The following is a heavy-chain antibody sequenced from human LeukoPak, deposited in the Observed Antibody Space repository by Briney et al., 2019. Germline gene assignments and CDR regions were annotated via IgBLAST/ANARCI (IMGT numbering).Heavy chain of an antibody. J-gene: IGHJ1*01. Sequence: QPGRSLRLSCAASGFTFSTYSLHWVRQAPGKGLEWVALTSYDENNKYYADSVKGRFTISRDNSKNMLYLQMNSLRPEDTAVYYCARGTDTSWTEYFQHWGQGTLVTVSS. CDR2: TSYDENNK. D-gene: IGHD2-2*01. V-gene: IGHV3-30*04. CDR3: ARGTDTSWTEYFQH. CDR1: GFTFSTYS.